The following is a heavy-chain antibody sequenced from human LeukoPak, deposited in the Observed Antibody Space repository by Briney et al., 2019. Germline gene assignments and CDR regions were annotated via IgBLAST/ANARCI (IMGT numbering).Heavy chain of an antibody. J-gene: IGHJ4*02. CDR1: GYSISSGYY. V-gene: IGHV4-38-2*02. CDR2: IYHSGSS. CDR3: ARGVMVTTGGYHFDY. D-gene: IGHD4-11*01. Sequence: SETLSLTCTVSGYSISSGYYWCWIRQPPGKGLEWIGSIYHSGSSYYNPSLKSRVTVSVDTSKNQFSLKLSSVKAADTAVYYCARGVMVTTGGYHFDYWGQGTLVTVSS.